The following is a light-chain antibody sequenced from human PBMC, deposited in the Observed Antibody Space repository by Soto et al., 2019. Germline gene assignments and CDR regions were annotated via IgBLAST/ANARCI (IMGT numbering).Light chain of an antibody. CDR1: QDINKW. CDR2: AAS. V-gene: IGKV1-8*01. CDR3: QQLNSYPIT. J-gene: IGKJ5*01. Sequence: IRMKKSPSSLSAYEGDRVTITCRASQDINKWLAWYQQKPGKAPKLLIYAASTLQSGVPSRFSGSGSGTDFTLTISCLQSEDFAPYYCQQLNSYPITFGQGTRLEIK.